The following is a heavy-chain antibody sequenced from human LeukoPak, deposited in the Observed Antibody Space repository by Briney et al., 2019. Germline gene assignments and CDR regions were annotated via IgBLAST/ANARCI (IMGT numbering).Heavy chain of an antibody. V-gene: IGHV3-33*06. J-gene: IGHJ6*03. D-gene: IGHD3-16*01. Sequence: GRSLRLSCTASGFMFSRLGMQWVRQAPGEGLEWVAMIWHDGSVEEYADSVKGRFTISRDNSQNTLYLQMDSLRDDDTAVYYCAKEGDQFRGYLDAWGKGTTVTVSS. CDR1: GFMFSRLG. CDR3: AKEGDQFRGYLDA. CDR2: IWHDGSVE.